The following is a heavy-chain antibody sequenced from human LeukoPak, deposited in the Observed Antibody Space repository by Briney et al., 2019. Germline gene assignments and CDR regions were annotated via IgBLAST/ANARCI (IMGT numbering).Heavy chain of an antibody. CDR3: AGLRSGYYLTEYFQH. CDR2: INTDGSST. CDR1: GFTFSSYW. V-gene: IGHV3-74*01. D-gene: IGHD3-3*01. Sequence: GGPLRLSCAASGFTFSSYWMHWVRQAPGKGLVWVSRINTDGSSTSYADSVKGRFIISRDNAKNTLYLQMNSLRAEDTAVYYCAGLRSGYYLTEYFQHRGQGTLVTVSS. J-gene: IGHJ1*01.